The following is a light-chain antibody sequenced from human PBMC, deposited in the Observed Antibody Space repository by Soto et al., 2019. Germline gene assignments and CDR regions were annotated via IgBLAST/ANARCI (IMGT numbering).Light chain of an antibody. J-gene: IGKJ4*01. CDR2: AAS. V-gene: IGKV1-39*01. CDR3: QQSHTTPLT. CDR1: TSISSW. Sequence: IPMSRSPSTLSATGIDGGGSTFRASTSISSWLAWYQQKPGKAPELLIYAASYLGNGVPSRFSGSGSGTYFTLTISSLQPQDLATYYCQQSHTTPLTFGGGTKVDI.